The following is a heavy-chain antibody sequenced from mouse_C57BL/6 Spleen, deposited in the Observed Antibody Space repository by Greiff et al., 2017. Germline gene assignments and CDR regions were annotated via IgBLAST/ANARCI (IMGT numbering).Heavy chain of an antibody. CDR1: GYAFTDYY. Sequence: ELQLHQSGPVLVKPGASVKMSCKASGYAFTDYYMNWVRQSHGKSLEWIGVINPYNGGTSYNQKFTGKATLTVDKSSSTAYMELNSLTSEDSAVYYCARDYYGDYWGQGTTLTVSS. CDR3: ARDYYGDY. CDR2: INPYNGGT. V-gene: IGHV1-19*01. D-gene: IGHD1-1*01. J-gene: IGHJ2*01.